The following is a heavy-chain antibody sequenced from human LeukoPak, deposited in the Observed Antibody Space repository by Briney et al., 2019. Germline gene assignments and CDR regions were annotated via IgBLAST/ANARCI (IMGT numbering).Heavy chain of an antibody. CDR1: GYTFTDYY. D-gene: IGHD6-13*01. J-gene: IGHJ4*02. Sequence: ASVKVSCKASGYTFTDYYIHWVRQAPGQGLERMGWINPNSGGTNYGQKFQGRVTMTRGTSISTAYMDLSRLRSDDTAVYYCARQATAAAATVFYWGQGTLVTVSS. V-gene: IGHV1-2*02. CDR2: INPNSGGT. CDR3: ARQATAAAATVFY.